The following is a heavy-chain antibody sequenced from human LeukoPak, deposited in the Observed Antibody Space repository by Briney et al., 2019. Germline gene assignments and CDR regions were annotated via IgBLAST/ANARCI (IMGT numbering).Heavy chain of an antibody. D-gene: IGHD2-2*01. CDR3: ARREAVGAMSDFDD. J-gene: IGHJ4*02. CDR1: GFSISGYG. Sequence: GGSLRLSCAASGFSISGYGIRWARQAPGKGLEWLATVQWDGYNKYYADSVKGRFTVSRDTSKSTVYLQMDSLRSEDTAVYYCARREAVGAMSDFDDWGQGTLVTVSS. CDR2: VQWDGYNK. V-gene: IGHV3-30*02.